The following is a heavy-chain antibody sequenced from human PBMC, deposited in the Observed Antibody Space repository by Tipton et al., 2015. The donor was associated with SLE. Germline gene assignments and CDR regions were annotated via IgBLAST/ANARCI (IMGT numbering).Heavy chain of an antibody. CDR1: GGSISSSSHY. Sequence: TLSLTCTVSGGSISSSSHYWSWIRQPPGKGLEWIGYIYYSGSTNYNPSLKSRVTISVDTSKNQFSLKLSSVTAADTAVYYCARKRGGYCSSTSCYGDAFDIWGQGTMVTVSS. CDR3: ARKRGGYCSSTSCYGDAFDI. J-gene: IGHJ3*02. D-gene: IGHD2-2*01. CDR2: IYYSGST. V-gene: IGHV4-61*01.